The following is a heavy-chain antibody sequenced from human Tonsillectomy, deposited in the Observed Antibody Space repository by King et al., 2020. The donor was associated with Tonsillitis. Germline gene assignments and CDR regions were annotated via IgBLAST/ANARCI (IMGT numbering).Heavy chain of an antibody. J-gene: IGHJ6*02. CDR2: MNPNSGNT. D-gene: IGHD1-26*01. Sequence: QLVQSGAEVKKPGASVKVSCKASAYTFTSYDINWVRQATGQGLEWMGWMNPNSGNTGYAQKFQGRVTMTRNTSISTAYMELSSLRSEDTAVYYCARGIVGSTTFSLEYYYYYGLDVWGQGTTVTVSS. CDR1: AYTFTSYD. V-gene: IGHV1-8*01. CDR3: ARGIVGSTTFSLEYYYYYGLDV.